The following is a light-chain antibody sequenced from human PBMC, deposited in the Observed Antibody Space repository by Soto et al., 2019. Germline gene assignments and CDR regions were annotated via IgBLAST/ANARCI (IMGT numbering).Light chain of an antibody. J-gene: IGKJ5*01. Sequence: ISRSPSTQSTKIGDRVTITCRASQSISSWLAWYQQKPGKAPKLLIYDASSLESGVPSRFSGSGSGTEFTLTISSLQPDDFATYYCQQYNSYSATFGQGTRLEIK. CDR3: QQYNSYSAT. V-gene: IGKV1-5*01. CDR1: QSISSW. CDR2: DAS.